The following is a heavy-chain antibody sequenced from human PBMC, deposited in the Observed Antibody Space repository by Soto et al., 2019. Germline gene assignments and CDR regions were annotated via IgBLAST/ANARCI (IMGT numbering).Heavy chain of an antibody. D-gene: IGHD3-10*02. CDR3: ARLYDVDTDNWPDP. CDR2: IDPTNPYT. J-gene: IGHJ5*02. Sequence: GESLKISCKGLGNSFNNWISWVRQMPGKGLEWMGRIDPTNPYTNYSPSFQGHVTISVDKSISTAYLQWSSLKASDTAMYYCARLYDVDTDNWPDPWGQGTLVTVSS. V-gene: IGHV5-10-1*01. CDR1: GNSFNNW.